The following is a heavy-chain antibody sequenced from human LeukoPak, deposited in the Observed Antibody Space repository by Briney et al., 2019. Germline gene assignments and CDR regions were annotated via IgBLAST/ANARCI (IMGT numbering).Heavy chain of an antibody. J-gene: IGHJ4*01. Sequence: SGGSLRLSCAVSGFTLSSYWMSWVRQAPGKGLEWVSRLYSAGGGTNYAHSVRGRFTLFRDTVKSTLYMQMTRLRDEDTALYYCAREGFVRPVTAYLDFWGQGTLVSASS. CDR1: GFTLSSYW. V-gene: IGHV3-74*01. CDR2: LYSAGGGT. CDR3: AREGFVRPVTAYLDF. D-gene: IGHD2-21*02.